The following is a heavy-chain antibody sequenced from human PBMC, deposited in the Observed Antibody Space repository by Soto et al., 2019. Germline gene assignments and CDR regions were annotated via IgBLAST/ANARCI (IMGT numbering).Heavy chain of an antibody. CDR3: ARNTPNYYGSGPYLYYYYGMDV. CDR2: IDWDDDK. J-gene: IGHJ6*02. CDR1: GFSLSTSGMC. D-gene: IGHD3-10*01. Sequence: ESGPTLVNPTQTLTLTCTFSGFSLSTSGMCVSWIRQPPGKALEWLALIDWDDDKYYSTSLKTRLTISKDTSKNQVVLTMTNMDPVDTATYYCARNTPNYYGSGPYLYYYYGMDVWGQGTTVTVSS. V-gene: IGHV2-70*01.